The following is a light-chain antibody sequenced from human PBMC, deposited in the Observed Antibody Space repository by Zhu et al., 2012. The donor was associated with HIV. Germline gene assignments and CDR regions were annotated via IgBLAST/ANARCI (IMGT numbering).Light chain of an antibody. CDR3: QQRVNWPLT. CDR2: GAS. J-gene: IGKJ4*01. CDR1: QSISSN. Sequence: EIVMTQSPATLSVSPGDSATLSCRASQSISSNLAWYQHKPGQAPRLLIYGASTRATGFPARFSGSGSGTDFTLTISSLEPEDFAVYYCQQRVNWPLTFGGGTKVEIK. V-gene: IGKV3-11*01.